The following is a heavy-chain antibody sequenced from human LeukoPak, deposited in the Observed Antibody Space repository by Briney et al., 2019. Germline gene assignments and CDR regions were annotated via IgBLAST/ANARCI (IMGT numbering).Heavy chain of an antibody. Sequence: PSETLSLTCAVYGGSFSGYYWSWIRQPPGKGLEWIGEINHSGSTNYNPSLKSRVTISVDTSKNQFSLKLSSVTAADTAVYYCAGDTAMVGLLYWGQGTLVTVSS. CDR2: INHSGST. J-gene: IGHJ4*02. D-gene: IGHD5-18*01. V-gene: IGHV4-34*01. CDR1: GGSFSGYY. CDR3: AGDTAMVGLLY.